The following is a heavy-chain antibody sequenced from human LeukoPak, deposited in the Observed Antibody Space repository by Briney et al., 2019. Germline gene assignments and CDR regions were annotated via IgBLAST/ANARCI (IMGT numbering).Heavy chain of an antibody. V-gene: IGHV4-4*07. CDR1: GGSISSYY. J-gene: IGHJ6*04. CDR3: ARQGGYSSPFSV. CDR2: IYSSGTT. D-gene: IGHD6-13*01. Sequence: PSETLSLTCTVSGGSISSYYWSWIRQPAGKGLEWIGRIYSSGTTNYNPSLKSRVTLSVDTSRNQFSLKLSSVTAADTAMYYCARQGGYSSPFSVWGKGTTVAVSS.